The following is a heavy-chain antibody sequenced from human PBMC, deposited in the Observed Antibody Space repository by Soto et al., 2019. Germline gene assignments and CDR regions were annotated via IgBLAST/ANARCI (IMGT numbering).Heavy chain of an antibody. D-gene: IGHD6-19*01. CDR2: ISGSGGST. V-gene: IGHV3-23*01. J-gene: IGHJ3*02. CDR3: FPRYSSGWDAFDI. CDR1: GFTFSSYA. Sequence: GGSLRLSCAASGFTFSSYAMSWVRQAPGKGLEWVSAISGSGGSTYYADSVKGRFTISRDNSKNTLYLQMNSLRAEDTAVYYCFPRYSSGWDAFDIWGQGTMVTVSS.